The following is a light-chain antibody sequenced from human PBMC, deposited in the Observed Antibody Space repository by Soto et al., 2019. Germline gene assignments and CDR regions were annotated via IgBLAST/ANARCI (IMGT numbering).Light chain of an antibody. J-gene: IGKJ4*01. CDR3: LQDYSFPLT. V-gene: IGKV1-6*01. Sequence: AIQMTHSPSSLSASLGNRVTITCRAIQGIRNDLGWYRQKPGKAPELLIYTTSNLQTGVPSRFSGSGSGADFTLTISSLQPEDFATYYCLQDYSFPLTFGGGTKVDSK. CDR1: QGIRND. CDR2: TTS.